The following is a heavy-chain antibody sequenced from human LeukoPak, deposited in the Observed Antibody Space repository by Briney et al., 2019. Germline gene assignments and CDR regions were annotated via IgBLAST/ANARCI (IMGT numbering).Heavy chain of an antibody. D-gene: IGHD3-3*01. CDR1: GFTFSSYG. V-gene: IGHV3-30*18. CDR3: AKGLEVFGVDTYFDY. Sequence: GRSLRLSCAASGFTFSSYGMPWVRQAPGKGLEWVAVISYDGNNKYYADSVKGRFTISRDNSKNTLFLQMNSLRAEDTAVYYCAKGLEVFGVDTYFDYWGQGTLVTVSS. CDR2: ISYDGNNK. J-gene: IGHJ4*02.